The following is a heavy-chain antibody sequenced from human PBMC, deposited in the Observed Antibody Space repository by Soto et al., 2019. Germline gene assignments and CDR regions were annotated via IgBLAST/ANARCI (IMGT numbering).Heavy chain of an antibody. CDR2: IYYSGST. V-gene: IGHV4-31*03. CDR1: GGSISSGGYY. Sequence: NPSETLSLTCTVSGGSISSGGYYWSWIRQHPGKGLEWIGYIYYSGSTYYNPSLKSRVTISVDTSKNQFSLKLSSVTAADTAVYYCARVVCSSPSDCSPDYWGQGTLVTVSS. J-gene: IGHJ4*02. CDR3: ARVVCSSPSDCSPDY. D-gene: IGHD2-21*02.